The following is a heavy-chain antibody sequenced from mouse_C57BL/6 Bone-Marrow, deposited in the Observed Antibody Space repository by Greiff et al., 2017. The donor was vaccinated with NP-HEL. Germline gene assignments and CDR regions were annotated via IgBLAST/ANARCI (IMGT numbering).Heavy chain of an antibody. J-gene: IGHJ4*01. V-gene: IGHV1-76*01. CDR2: IYPGSGNT. CDR1: GYTFTDYY. D-gene: IGHD2-10*01. CDR3: ARSYYGNPNY. Sequence: QVTLKVSGAELVRPGASVKLSCKASGYTFTDYYINWVKQRPGQGLEWIARIYPGSGNTYYNEKFKGKATLTAEKSSSTAYMQLSSLTSEDSAVYFCARSYYGNPNYWGQGTSVTVSS.